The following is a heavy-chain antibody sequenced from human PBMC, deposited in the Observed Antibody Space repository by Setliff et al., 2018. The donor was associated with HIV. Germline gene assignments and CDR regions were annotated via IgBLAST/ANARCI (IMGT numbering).Heavy chain of an antibody. CDR2: INNDTTTT. CDR3: ASGVIGTWAHDY. CDR1: GFTFSRFW. Sequence: GGSLRLSCAASGFTFSRFWMHWVRQAPGQGLVWVSGINNDTTTTTYADSVKGRFSISRDNAKNSLFLQLNSLRAEDTALYYCASGVIGTWAHDYWGKGTLVTVSS. J-gene: IGHJ4*02. D-gene: IGHD2-21*01. V-gene: IGHV3-74*01.